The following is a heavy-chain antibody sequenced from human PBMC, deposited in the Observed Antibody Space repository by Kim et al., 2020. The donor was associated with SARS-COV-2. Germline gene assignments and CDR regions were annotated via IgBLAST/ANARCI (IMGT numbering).Heavy chain of an antibody. D-gene: IGHD2-21*02. Sequence: GGSLRLSCAASGFTFSSYAMSWVRQAPGKGLEWVSAIRGSGGSTYYADSVKGRFTISRDNSKNTLYLQMNSLRAEDTDVYYCAKDKSVVVTAVGAFDIWGQGTMVTVSS. J-gene: IGHJ3*02. CDR1: GFTFSSYA. V-gene: IGHV3-23*01. CDR3: AKDKSVVVTAVGAFDI. CDR2: IRGSGGST.